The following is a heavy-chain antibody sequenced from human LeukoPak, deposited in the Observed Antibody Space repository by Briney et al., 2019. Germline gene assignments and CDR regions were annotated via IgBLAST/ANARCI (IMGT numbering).Heavy chain of an antibody. D-gene: IGHD3-9*01. J-gene: IGHJ4*02. CDR1: GGSISSYY. Sequence: SETLSLTCTVSGGSISSYYWSWIRQPPGKGLEWLGYIYFSGSTNYNPSLKSRVTISVDTSKNQFSLKLSSVTAADTALYYCARGRGRYDILTGWVFDYWGQGTLVTVSS. CDR3: ARGRGRYDILTGWVFDY. V-gene: IGHV4-59*01. CDR2: IYFSGST.